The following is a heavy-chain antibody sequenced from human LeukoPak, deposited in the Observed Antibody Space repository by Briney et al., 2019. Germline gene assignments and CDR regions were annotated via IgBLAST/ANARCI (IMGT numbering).Heavy chain of an antibody. V-gene: IGHV3-7*01. CDR2: IKQDGSEK. Sequence: GGSLRLSCAASGFTFSSYWMSWVRQAPGKGLEWVANIKQDGSEKYYVDSVKGRFTISRDNAENSLYLQMNSLRAEDTAVYYCARDLGGYYYDSSGYYYYYYYGMDVWGQGTTVTVSS. CDR3: ARDLGGYYYDSSGYYYYYYYGMDV. J-gene: IGHJ6*02. CDR1: GFTFSSYW. D-gene: IGHD3-22*01.